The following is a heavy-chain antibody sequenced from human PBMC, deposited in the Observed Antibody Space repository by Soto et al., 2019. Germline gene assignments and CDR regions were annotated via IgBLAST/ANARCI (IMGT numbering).Heavy chain of an antibody. CDR2: ISAYNGNT. J-gene: IGHJ5*02. Sequence: ASVKVSCKASGYTFTSYGISWVRQAPGQGLEWMGWISAYNGNTNYAQKLQGRVTMTTDTSTSTAYMELRSLRSDDTAVYYCARDPKPMYYYDSSGYYYSNWFDPWGQGTLVTVSS. CDR1: GYTFTSYG. D-gene: IGHD3-22*01. V-gene: IGHV1-18*01. CDR3: ARDPKPMYYYDSSGYYYSNWFDP.